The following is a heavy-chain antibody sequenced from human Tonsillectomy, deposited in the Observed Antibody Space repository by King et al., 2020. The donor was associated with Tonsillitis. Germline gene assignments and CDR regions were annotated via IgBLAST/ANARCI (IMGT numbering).Heavy chain of an antibody. CDR3: ASGLSGWALLGPEFDY. V-gene: IGHV3-30*04. Sequence: VQLVESGGGVVQPGRSLRLSCAASGFNFRTYAMHWVRQAPGKGLEWVAVISYDGSNKYYADSVKGRFTISRDNSKNTLYLQMNSLRAEDTAVYYCASGLSGWALLGPEFDYWGQGTLVTVSS. D-gene: IGHD6-19*01. J-gene: IGHJ4*02. CDR2: ISYDGSNK. CDR1: GFNFRTYA.